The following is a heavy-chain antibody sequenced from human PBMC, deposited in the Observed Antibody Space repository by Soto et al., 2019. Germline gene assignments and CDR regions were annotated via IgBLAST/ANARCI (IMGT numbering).Heavy chain of an antibody. CDR3: STGYCNGGGCYGVRSFWGY. V-gene: IGHV3-15*07. J-gene: IGHJ4*02. CDR1: GFTFNNAW. CDR2: IRSKTDGGTI. Sequence: EVQLVESGGALVKPGGSLRLSCAASGFTFNNAWMNWVRQAPGKGLEWVGRIRSKTDGGTIDYAAPVKGRFTISRDDSKNTLYLQINSLKTEDTAVYYCSTGYCNGGGCYGVRSFWGYWGQGTLVTVSS. D-gene: IGHD2-15*01.